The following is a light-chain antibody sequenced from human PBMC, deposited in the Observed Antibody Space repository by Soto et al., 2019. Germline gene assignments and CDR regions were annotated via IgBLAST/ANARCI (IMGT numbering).Light chain of an antibody. J-gene: IGLJ2*01. Sequence: QSVLTQPPAVSAAPGQKVTISCSGSSSNVGDNYVSWYQQLPGTAPNHIISDNHKRPSGIPYRFSGAKSGTSATLGITGRQAGDEGDYYCATWDSRLRALLFGGGTKVTVL. CDR2: DNH. CDR1: SSNVGDNY. V-gene: IGLV1-51*01. CDR3: ATWDSRLRALL.